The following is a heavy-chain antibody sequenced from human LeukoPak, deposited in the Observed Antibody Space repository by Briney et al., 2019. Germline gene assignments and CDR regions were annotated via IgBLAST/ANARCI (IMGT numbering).Heavy chain of an antibody. CDR1: GGSFSGYY. CDR3: ARVTGYMIEDYFDY. J-gene: IGHJ4*02. Sequence: PSETLSLTCAVYGGSFSGYYWSWIRQPPGKGLEWIGEINHSGSTNYNPSLKSRVTISVDTSKNQFSLKVISVTAADTAVYYCARVTGYMIEDYFDYWGQGTLVTVSS. CDR2: INHSGST. D-gene: IGHD3-22*01. V-gene: IGHV4-34*01.